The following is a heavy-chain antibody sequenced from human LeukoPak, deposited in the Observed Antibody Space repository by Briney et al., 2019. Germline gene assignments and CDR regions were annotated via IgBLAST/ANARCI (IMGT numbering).Heavy chain of an antibody. CDR1: GFTFSSYG. Sequence: GGSLRLSCAASGFTFSSYGMHWVLQAPGKGLEWVAFIRYDGSNKYYADSVKGRFTISRDNSKNTLYLQMNSLRAEDTAVYYCAKDRGNSGSYYSKLVTPYFDYWGQGTLVTVSS. J-gene: IGHJ4*02. V-gene: IGHV3-30*02. CDR3: AKDRGNSGSYYSKLVTPYFDY. D-gene: IGHD6-6*01. CDR2: IRYDGSNK.